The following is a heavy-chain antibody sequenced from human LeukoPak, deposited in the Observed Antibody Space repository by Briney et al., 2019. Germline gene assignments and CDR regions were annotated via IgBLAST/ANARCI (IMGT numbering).Heavy chain of an antibody. D-gene: IGHD2-15*01. CDR1: GGSINTYY. CDR3: ARSTQRYCSGGTCFPYWFDP. V-gene: IGHV4-59*01. CDR2: ISESGSP. J-gene: IGHJ5*02. Sequence: SETLSLTCTVSGGSINTYYWSWLPQPPGKGLEWIGYISESGSPSYNPSLKSRVTISIDTSKKQFSLMLSSVTAADTAIYYCARSTQRYCSGGTCFPYWFDPWGRGALVTVSS.